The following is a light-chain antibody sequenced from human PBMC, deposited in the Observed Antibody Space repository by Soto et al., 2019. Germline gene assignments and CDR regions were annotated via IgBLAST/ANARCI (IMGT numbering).Light chain of an antibody. CDR2: GAS. V-gene: IGKV3-20*01. Sequence: EIVLTQSPVTLSLSPGERATLSCRASQIVSGYVAWYQQKPGQAPRLLIYGASSRATGIPDRFTGSGSGTDFTLTISRLEPEDFAVFYCHQYGSSPQTFGQGTKVDIK. CDR3: HQYGSSPQT. CDR1: QIVSGY. J-gene: IGKJ1*01.